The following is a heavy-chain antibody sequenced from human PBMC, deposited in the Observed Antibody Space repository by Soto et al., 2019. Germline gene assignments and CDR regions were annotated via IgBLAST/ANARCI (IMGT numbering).Heavy chain of an antibody. V-gene: IGHV3-23*01. CDR2: ISSSGDST. Sequence: GWSLRLSCASSVFTFISYAMSWVRQAPGKGLEWISAISSSGDSTYYADSVKGRFTISRDNSKNTLYLQMNSLRAEDTAVYYCAKVEGRITMIVMVITTPNFDYWGQGTLVTVSS. CDR3: AKVEGRITMIVMVITTPNFDY. J-gene: IGHJ4*02. CDR1: VFTFISYA. D-gene: IGHD3-22*01.